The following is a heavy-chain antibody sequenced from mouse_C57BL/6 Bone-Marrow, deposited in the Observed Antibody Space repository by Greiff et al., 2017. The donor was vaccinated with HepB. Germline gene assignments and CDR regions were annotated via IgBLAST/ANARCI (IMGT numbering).Heavy chain of an antibody. Sequence: VQLQQSGPELVKPGASVKISCKASGYSFTGYYMNWVKQSPEKSLEWIGEINPSTGGTTYNQKFKAKATLTVDKSSSTAYMQLKSLTSEDSAVYYCARVYYGNYDFDYWGQGTTLTVSS. D-gene: IGHD2-1*01. CDR1: GYSFTGYY. CDR3: ARVYYGNYDFDY. J-gene: IGHJ2*01. CDR2: INPSTGGT. V-gene: IGHV1-42*01.